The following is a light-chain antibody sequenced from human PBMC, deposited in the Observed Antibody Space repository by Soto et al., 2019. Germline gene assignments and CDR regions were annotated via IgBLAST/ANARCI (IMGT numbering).Light chain of an antibody. CDR1: QNVGNN. Sequence: EIVMTQSPDTLCVSPWESATLSCRASQNVGNNLAWYQQQPGQSPRLLLYGASTRASGIPPRFRGSGSGTDFSLNIKYLRSEDTAVYYWQQYNSWVTFGGGTRVEI. CDR2: GAS. CDR3: QQYNSWVT. J-gene: IGKJ4*01. V-gene: IGKV3D-15*01.